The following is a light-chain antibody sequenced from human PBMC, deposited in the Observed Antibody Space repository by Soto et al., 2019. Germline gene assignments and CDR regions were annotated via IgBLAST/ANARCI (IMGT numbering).Light chain of an antibody. Sequence: QSALTQPPSASGSPGQSVTISCTGTSSDVGGYNYVSWYQQHPGKAPKLMIYEVSKRPSGVPDRFSGSKSGNTASLTVSGLQAEDEADYDCSSYAGSKTLFGGGTKVTVL. J-gene: IGLJ2*01. CDR3: SSYAGSKTL. CDR1: SSDVGGYNY. V-gene: IGLV2-8*01. CDR2: EVS.